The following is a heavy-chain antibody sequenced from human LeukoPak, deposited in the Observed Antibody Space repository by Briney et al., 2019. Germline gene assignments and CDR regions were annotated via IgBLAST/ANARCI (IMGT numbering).Heavy chain of an antibody. J-gene: IGHJ2*01. D-gene: IGHD6-19*01. CDR3: ASLVAVAGTAHPDWYFDL. V-gene: IGHV4-59*01. Sequence: SETLSLTCTVSGGSISSYYWSWIRQPPGKGLEWIGYTYYSGSTNYNPSLKSRVTISVDTSKNQFSLKLSSVTAADTAVYYCASLVAVAGTAHPDWYFDLWGRGTLVTVSS. CDR2: TYYSGST. CDR1: GGSISSYY.